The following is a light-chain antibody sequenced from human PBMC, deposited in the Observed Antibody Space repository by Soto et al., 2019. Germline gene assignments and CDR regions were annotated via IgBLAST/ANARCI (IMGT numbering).Light chain of an antibody. Sequence: EIVMTQSPVTLSVSPGGRATLSCRASQSVSSYLAWYQQRPGQPPRLLIYRASTRATGVPARFSGSGSGTEFSLTISSLQSEDFALYYCQQYSTWPPRYTFGQGTKLEI. CDR1: QSVSSY. CDR2: RAS. J-gene: IGKJ2*01. CDR3: QQYSTWPPRYT. V-gene: IGKV3-15*01.